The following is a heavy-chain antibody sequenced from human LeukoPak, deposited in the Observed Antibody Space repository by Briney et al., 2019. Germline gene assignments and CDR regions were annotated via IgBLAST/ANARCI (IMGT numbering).Heavy chain of an antibody. J-gene: IGHJ4*02. CDR2: INHSGST. CDR3: ASRDYDFWSGYYTAYY. V-gene: IGHV4-34*01. D-gene: IGHD3-3*01. Sequence: PSETLSLTCAVYGGSFSGYYWSWIRQLPGKGLEWIGEINHSGSTNYNPSLKSRVTISVDTSKNQFSLKLSSVTAADTAVYYCASRDYDFWSGYYTAYYWGQGTLVTVSS. CDR1: GGSFSGYY.